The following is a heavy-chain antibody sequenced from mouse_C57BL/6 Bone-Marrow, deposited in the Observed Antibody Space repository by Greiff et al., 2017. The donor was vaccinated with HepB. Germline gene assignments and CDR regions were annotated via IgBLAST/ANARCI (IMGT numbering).Heavy chain of an antibody. CDR3: ARQTYYGSSFWFAY. Sequence: EVKVIESGGGLVQPGESLKLSCESNEYEFPSHDMSWVRKTPEKRLELVAAINSDGGSTYYPDTMERRFIISRDNTKKTLYLQMSSLRSEDTALYYCARQTYYGSSFWFAYWGQGTLVTVSA. CDR2: INSDGGST. D-gene: IGHD1-1*01. J-gene: IGHJ3*01. V-gene: IGHV5-2*01. CDR1: EYEFPSHD.